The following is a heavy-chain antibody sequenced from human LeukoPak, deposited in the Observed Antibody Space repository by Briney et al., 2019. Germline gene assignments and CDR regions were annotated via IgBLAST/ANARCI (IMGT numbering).Heavy chain of an antibody. CDR3: ARVGYSSGWRVDY. J-gene: IGHJ4*02. D-gene: IGHD6-19*01. CDR1: GGSISSSYW. Sequence: PSETLSLTCAVSGGSISSSYWWSWVRQPPGKGLEWIGEIYHSGSTNYNPSLKSRVTISVDKSKNQFSLKLSSVTAADTAVYYCARVGYSSGWRVDYWGQGTLVTVSS. V-gene: IGHV4-4*02. CDR2: IYHSGST.